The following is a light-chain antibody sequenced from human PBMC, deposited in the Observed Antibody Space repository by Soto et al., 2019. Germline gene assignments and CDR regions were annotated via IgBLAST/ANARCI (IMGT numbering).Light chain of an antibody. CDR3: QQSYSTPLT. CDR2: AAS. CDR1: QSISSY. J-gene: IGKJ1*01. V-gene: IGKV1-39*01. Sequence: DIQITQSPSSLSASVGDRVTITCRASQSISSYLNWYQQKPGKAPKLLIYAASILQSGVPSRFSGSGSGTDFTLTISSLQPKDCATSYYQQSYSTPLTFGKGTKVEIK.